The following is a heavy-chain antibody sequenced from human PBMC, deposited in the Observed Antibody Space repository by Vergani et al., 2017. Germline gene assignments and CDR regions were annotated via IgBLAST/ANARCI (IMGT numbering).Heavy chain of an antibody. CDR3: ARDSYYDSSGFPDY. Sequence: VQLVESGGGLVQPGGSLRLSCAASGFTFSSYEMNWVRQAPGKGLEWVAVIWYVGSNKYYADSVKGRFTISRDNSKNTLYLQMNSLRAEDTAVYYCARDSYYDSSGFPDYWGQVTLVTVSS. V-gene: IGHV3-33*08. CDR1: GFTFSSYE. CDR2: IWYVGSNK. J-gene: IGHJ4*02. D-gene: IGHD3-22*01.